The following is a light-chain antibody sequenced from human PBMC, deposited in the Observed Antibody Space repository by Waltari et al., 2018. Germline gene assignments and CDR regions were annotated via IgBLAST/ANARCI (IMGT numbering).Light chain of an antibody. J-gene: IGKJ2*01. CDR2: EAS. Sequence: ITCRASQSFSSWLAWYQQKPGKAPKLLIYEASTLESGLPSRFSGSGSGTEFTLTISSLQPDDSATYFCQQYNRYPYTFGQGTKLEIK. V-gene: IGKV1-5*03. CDR1: QSFSSW. CDR3: QQYNRYPYT.